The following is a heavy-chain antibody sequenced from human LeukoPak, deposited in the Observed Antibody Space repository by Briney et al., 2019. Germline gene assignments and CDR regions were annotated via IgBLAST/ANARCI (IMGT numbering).Heavy chain of an antibody. D-gene: IGHD6-13*01. CDR1: GFTFSSYA. Sequence: GGSLRLSCAASGFTFSSYAMSWVRQAPGKGLEWVSAIIGSGGSTYYADSVKGRFTISRDNAKNTLYLQMNSLRDEDTAVYYCAKFVAAAGRFDYWGQGTLVTVSS. CDR3: AKFVAAAGRFDY. J-gene: IGHJ4*02. CDR2: IIGSGGST. V-gene: IGHV3-23*01.